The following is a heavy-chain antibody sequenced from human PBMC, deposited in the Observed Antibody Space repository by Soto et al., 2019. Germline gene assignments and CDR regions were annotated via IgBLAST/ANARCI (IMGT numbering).Heavy chain of an antibody. CDR1: GGSISSSSYY. J-gene: IGHJ4*02. Sequence: QLQLQESGPGLVKPSETLSLTCTVSGGSISSSSYYWGWNRQPPGKGPEWIGSIYYSGSTYYNPSLKSRVTVYVDTSKNQCSLKLSSVTAADTAVYYCVLGRVVAKSFDYWGQGTLVTVSS. D-gene: IGHD2-21*01. CDR2: IYYSGST. CDR3: VLGRVVAKSFDY. V-gene: IGHV4-39*01.